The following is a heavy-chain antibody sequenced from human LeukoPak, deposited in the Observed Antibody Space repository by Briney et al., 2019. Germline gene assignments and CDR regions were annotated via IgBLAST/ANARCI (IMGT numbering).Heavy chain of an antibody. D-gene: IGHD5-18*01. V-gene: IGHV1-69*01. CDR3: ARDQGYRYGYGDFDY. J-gene: IGHJ4*02. CDR1: GGTFRGYA. Sequence: SVKVSCKASGGTFRGYAISWVRQAPGQGLEWMGGIIPIFGTANYAQKFQGRVTITADESTSTAYMELSSLRSEDTAVYYCARDQGYRYGYGDFDYWGQGTLVTVSS. CDR2: IIPIFGTA.